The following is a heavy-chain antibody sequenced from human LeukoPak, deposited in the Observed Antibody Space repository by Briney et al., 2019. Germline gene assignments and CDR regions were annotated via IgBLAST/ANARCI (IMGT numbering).Heavy chain of an antibody. V-gene: IGHV4-4*02. CDR2: IYHSGST. CDR3: ARDRGDIAAAGFDY. CDR1: GGSISSSNW. D-gene: IGHD6-13*01. J-gene: IGHJ4*02. Sequence: SETLSLTCAVSGGSISSSNWWSWVRQPPGKGLEWIGEIYHSGSTNYNPSLKSRVTISVDKSKNQFSLKLSSVTAADTAVYYRARDRGDIAAAGFDYWGQGTLVTVSS.